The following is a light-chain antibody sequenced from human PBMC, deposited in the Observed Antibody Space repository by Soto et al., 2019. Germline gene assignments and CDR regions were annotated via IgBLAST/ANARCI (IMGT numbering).Light chain of an antibody. Sequence: EIVLTQSPVTLSLSPGERATLSCRASQSVGSYFAWYQQKPGQAPRLLIYDASNRATGIPARFSSSGSGTDFTLTISSLEPEDFAVYYCQQRSDWPSTFGGGTKVEIK. J-gene: IGKJ4*01. V-gene: IGKV3-11*01. CDR2: DAS. CDR3: QQRSDWPST. CDR1: QSVGSY.